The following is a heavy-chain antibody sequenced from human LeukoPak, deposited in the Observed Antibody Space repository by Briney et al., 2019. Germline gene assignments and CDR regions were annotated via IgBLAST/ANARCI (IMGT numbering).Heavy chain of an antibody. V-gene: IGHV3-23*01. CDR2: ISGSGGST. Sequence: SGGSLRLSSAASGFTFSSYAMSWVRQAPGKGLEWVSAISGSGGSTYYADSVKGRFTISRDNSKNTLYLQMNSLRAEDTAVYYCAKDGAAAGRNYYYYYMDVWGKGTTVTVSS. CDR3: AKDGAAAGRNYYYYYMDV. CDR1: GFTFSSYA. J-gene: IGHJ6*03. D-gene: IGHD6-13*01.